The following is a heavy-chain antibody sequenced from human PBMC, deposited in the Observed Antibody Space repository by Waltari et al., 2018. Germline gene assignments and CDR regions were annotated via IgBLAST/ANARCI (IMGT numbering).Heavy chain of an antibody. CDR2: INQITGDT. V-gene: IGHV4-59*11. J-gene: IGHJ5*01. CDR1: NGSLNNHY. D-gene: IGHD2-2*01. CDR3: AREGSLYSSTGGWIGP. Sequence: QVHLQESGPGLVKPSETLSLTCTVSNGSLNNHYWSWIRQPPGKRMEWIGWINQITGDTNYNPSLERRVIISSDISKNQFSLKLTSVTAADTAIYYCAREGSLYSSTGGWIGPWGQGMLVTVSP.